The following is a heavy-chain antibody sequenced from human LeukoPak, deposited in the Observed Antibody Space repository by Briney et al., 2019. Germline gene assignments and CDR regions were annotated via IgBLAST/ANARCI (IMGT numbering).Heavy chain of an antibody. CDR2: IIPIFGTA. D-gene: IGHD1-1*01. CDR3: ARGGTGRPDFDY. CDR1: GGTFSSYA. V-gene: IGHV1-69*06. J-gene: IGHJ4*02. Sequence: SVKVSCKASGGTFSSYAISWVRQAPGQGLEWMGGIIPIFGTANYAQKFQGRVTITADRSTSTAYMELSSLRSEDTAVYYCARGGTGRPDFDYWGQGTLVTVSS.